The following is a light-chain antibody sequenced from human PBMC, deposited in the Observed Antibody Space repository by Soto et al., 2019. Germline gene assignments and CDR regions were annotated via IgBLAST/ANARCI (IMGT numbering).Light chain of an antibody. CDR2: RNN. J-gene: IGLJ1*01. CDR1: SSNIGSNY. Sequence: QSVLTQPPSASGTPGQRVTISCSGSSSNIGSNYVYWYQQLPGTAPKLLIYRNNQRPSGAPDRFSGSKSGTSASLAISGLRSEDEADYYCAAWDDSLSGLYVFGTGTKV. V-gene: IGLV1-47*01. CDR3: AAWDDSLSGLYV.